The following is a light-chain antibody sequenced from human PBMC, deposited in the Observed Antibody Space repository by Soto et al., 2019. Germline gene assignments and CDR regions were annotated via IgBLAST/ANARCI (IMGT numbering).Light chain of an antibody. J-gene: IGKJ4*01. CDR3: QQRSSWPLT. Sequence: EIVLTQSPGTLSLSPGERATLSCRASQSLTSSYLAWYQQKPGQAPRLLIYGASSRATGIPDRFTGSGSGTDFTLTISRLEPEDFAVYYCQQRSSWPLTFGGGTKVDNK. CDR2: GAS. CDR1: QSLTSSY. V-gene: IGKV3D-20*02.